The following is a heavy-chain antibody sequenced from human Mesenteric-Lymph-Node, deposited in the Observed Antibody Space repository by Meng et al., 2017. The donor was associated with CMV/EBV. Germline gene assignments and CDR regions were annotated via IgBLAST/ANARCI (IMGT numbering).Heavy chain of an antibody. D-gene: IGHD1-26*01. CDR2: MNPNTGGT. V-gene: IGHV1-2*02. J-gene: IGHJ4*02. CDR3: ARGEWELPPDY. CDR1: GYTFTTYH. Sequence: ASVKVSCKASGYTFTTYHMHWVRQAPGQGLEWMGWMNPNTGGTNYAQNFQRRVTMTRDTSITTAYMELNSLTSDDTAVYYCARGEWELPPDYWGQGTLVTVSS.